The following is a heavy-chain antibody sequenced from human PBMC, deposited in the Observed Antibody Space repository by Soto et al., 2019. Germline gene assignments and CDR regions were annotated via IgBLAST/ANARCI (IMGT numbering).Heavy chain of an antibody. Sequence: GVSLRLSCDASGFTFSSYAMSWVRQAPGKGLEWVSSISGLGGDTYYADSVKGRFTITRDNSKNTLYLQMNSLRAEDTALYYCAKSKSSYLYYFDYWGQGTPVTVSS. CDR3: AKSKSSYLYYFDY. J-gene: IGHJ4*02. CDR2: ISGLGGDT. V-gene: IGHV3-23*01. D-gene: IGHD2-15*01. CDR1: GFTFSSYA.